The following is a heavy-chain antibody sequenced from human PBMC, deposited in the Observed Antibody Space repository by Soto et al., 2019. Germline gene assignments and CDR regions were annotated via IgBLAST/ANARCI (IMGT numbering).Heavy chain of an antibody. V-gene: IGHV1-69*02. CDR2: VNPILAMS. CDR1: GDTFSFYT. CDR3: ATSYGSGSSPFDY. J-gene: IGHJ4*02. D-gene: IGHD3-10*01. Sequence: QVQLVQSGAEVKKPGSSVKVSCKASGDTFSFYTLNWIRQAPGQGFEWVGRVNPILAMSSSAHKFQGRVSLXXDXPTGTAYRERRSLRSDDTAVYYCATSYGSGSSPFDYWGQGTLVTVSS.